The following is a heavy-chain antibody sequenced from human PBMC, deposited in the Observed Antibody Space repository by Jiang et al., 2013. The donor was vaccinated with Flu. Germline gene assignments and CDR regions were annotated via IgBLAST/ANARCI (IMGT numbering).Heavy chain of an antibody. CDR3: ARDPPAGGFDS. D-gene: IGHD2-2*01. V-gene: IGHV6-1*01. CDR2: TYYRSEWYD. J-gene: IGHJ4*02. Sequence: QTLSLTCTISGDRVSSNTAGWNWIRQSPSRGLEWLGRTYYRSEWYDDYAESVRGRVIINPDTSKNQFSLQLNSVTPEDTAVYYCARDPPAGGFDSWGQGTLVTVSS. CDR1: GDRVSSNTAG.